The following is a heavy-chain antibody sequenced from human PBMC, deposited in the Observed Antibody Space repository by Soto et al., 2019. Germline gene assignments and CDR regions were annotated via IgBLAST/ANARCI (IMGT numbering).Heavy chain of an antibody. CDR3: ASLLAVAGEGGYFSY. V-gene: IGHV4-31*03. CDR1: GGSISSGGYY. Sequence: PSETLSLTCTVSGGSISSGGYYWSWIRQHPGKGLEWIGYIYYSGSTYYNPSVKSRITISVDTSKNQFSLKLTSVTAADTAVYYCASLLAVAGEGGYFSYWGQGTLVTVSS. J-gene: IGHJ4*02. D-gene: IGHD6-19*01. CDR2: IYYSGST.